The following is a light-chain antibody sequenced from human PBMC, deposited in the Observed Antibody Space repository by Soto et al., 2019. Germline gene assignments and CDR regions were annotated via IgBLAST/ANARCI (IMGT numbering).Light chain of an antibody. J-gene: IGLJ1*01. CDR3: SSYTSSSTYV. CDR2: EVS. V-gene: IGLV2-14*01. Sequence: ALTQPASVSGSPGQSLTVSCTGTSSDVGGYNYVSWYQQRPGKAPKLMIYEVSNRPSGVSDRFSGSKSGNTASLTISGLQAEDEADYYCSSYTSSSTYVFGTGTKVTVL. CDR1: SSDVGGYNY.